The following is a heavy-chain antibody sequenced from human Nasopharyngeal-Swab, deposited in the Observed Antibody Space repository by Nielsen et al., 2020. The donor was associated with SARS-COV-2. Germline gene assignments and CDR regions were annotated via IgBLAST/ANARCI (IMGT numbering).Heavy chain of an antibody. CDR1: GGSISSGSYY. J-gene: IGHJ4*02. CDR3: ARDSASWYEEGFDY. V-gene: IGHV4-61*02. Sequence: SETLSLTCTVSGGSISSGSYYWSWIRQPAGKGLEWIGRIYTSGSTNYNPSLKSRVTTSVDTSKNQFSLKLSPVTAADTAVYYCARDSASWYEEGFDYWGQGTLVTVSS. CDR2: IYTSGST. D-gene: IGHD6-13*01.